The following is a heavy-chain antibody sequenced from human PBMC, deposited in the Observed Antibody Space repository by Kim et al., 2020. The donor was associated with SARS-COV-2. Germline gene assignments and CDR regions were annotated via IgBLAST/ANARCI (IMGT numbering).Heavy chain of an antibody. D-gene: IGHD3-22*01. CDR3: VKGGVVVITTEGFFDY. CDR2: ISYDGSNK. J-gene: IGHJ4*02. V-gene: IGHV3-30*18. Sequence: GGSLRLSCAASGFTFSSYGMHWVRQAPGKGLEWVAVISYDGSNKYYADSVKGRFTISRDNSKNTLYLQMNSLRAEDTAVYYCVKGGVVVITTEGFFDYWGQGTLVTVSS. CDR1: GFTFSSYG.